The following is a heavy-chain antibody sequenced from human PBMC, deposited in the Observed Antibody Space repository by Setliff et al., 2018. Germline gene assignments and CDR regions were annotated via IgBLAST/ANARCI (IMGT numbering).Heavy chain of an antibody. V-gene: IGHV1-24*01. J-gene: IGHJ4*02. CDR1: GYPLTELS. D-gene: IGHD3-22*01. CDR2: FDPEDGET. CDR3: ATLAFTYYYDSSGYYPHDY. Sequence: ASVKVSCKVSGYPLTELSMHWVRQAPGKGLEWMGGFDPEDGETIYAQKFQGRVTMTEDTSTDTAYMELSGLRSEDTAVYYCATLAFTYYYDSSGYYPHDYWGQGTLVTVSS.